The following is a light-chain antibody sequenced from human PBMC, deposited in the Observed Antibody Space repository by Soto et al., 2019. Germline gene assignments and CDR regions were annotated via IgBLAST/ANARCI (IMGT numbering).Light chain of an antibody. J-gene: IGKJ2*01. CDR1: HSVSSSY. V-gene: IGKV3-20*01. Sequence: EIVLTQSPGTLSLSPGERATLSCRASHSVSSSYLAWYQQKPGQAPSLLIYGASNRATGIPDRFSGSGSGTDFTLTISRLEPEDVAVYYCQQFYNTPYTFGQGTKLEIK. CDR3: QQFYNTPYT. CDR2: GAS.